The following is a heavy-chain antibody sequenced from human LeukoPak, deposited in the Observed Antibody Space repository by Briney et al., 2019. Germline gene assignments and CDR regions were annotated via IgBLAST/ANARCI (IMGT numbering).Heavy chain of an antibody. CDR3: VRTPPNWGFDY. Sequence: ASVKVSCKASVYTFTSYYMHWVRQATGQGLEWLGWMSPNSGDTGYAQKFQGRVTMTSDSSISTAFMELSSLRSEDTAIYYCVRTPPNWGFDYWGQGTLVTVSS. D-gene: IGHD3-16*01. V-gene: IGHV1-8*02. CDR2: MSPNSGDT. CDR1: VYTFTSYY. J-gene: IGHJ4*02.